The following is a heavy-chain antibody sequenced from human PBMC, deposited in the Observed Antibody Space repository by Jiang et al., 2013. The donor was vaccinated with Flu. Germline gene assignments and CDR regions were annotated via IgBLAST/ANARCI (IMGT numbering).Heavy chain of an antibody. Sequence: GASVKVSCKASGYTFTGYYMHWVRQAPGQGLEWMGWINPNSGGTNYAQKFQGRVTMTRDTSISTAYMELSRLRSDDTAVYYCARTQYYYDSSGNYYYYYGMDVWGQGTTVTVSS. J-gene: IGHJ6*02. V-gene: IGHV1-2*02. CDR1: GYTFTGYY. D-gene: IGHD3-22*01. CDR3: ARTQYYYDSSGNYYYYYGMDV. CDR2: INPNSGGT.